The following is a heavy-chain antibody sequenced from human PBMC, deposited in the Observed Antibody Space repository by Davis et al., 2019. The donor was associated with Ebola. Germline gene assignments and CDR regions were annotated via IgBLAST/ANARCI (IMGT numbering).Heavy chain of an antibody. CDR1: GYTFTRSA. V-gene: IGHV1-3*01. CDR3: SREGPFDY. J-gene: IGHJ4*02. Sequence: ASVKVSCKASGYTFTRSAMHWVRQAPGQRLEWMGWINAGNGNTKYSQKFQGRVTITRDTSASTVYMELSSLRSEDTALYYCSREGPFDYWGQGTLVTVSS. CDR2: INAGNGNT.